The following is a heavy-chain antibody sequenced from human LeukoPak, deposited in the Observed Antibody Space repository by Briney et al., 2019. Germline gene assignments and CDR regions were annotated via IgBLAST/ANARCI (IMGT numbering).Heavy chain of an antibody. D-gene: IGHD2-8*01. CDR1: GYTFTGSGYH. J-gene: IGHJ4*02. Sequence: ASVKVSCKASGYTFTGSGYHLHWVRQAPGQGLEWMGRIRPDSGATNYAQRFQGRVTMTTDTSITTAYMEVSRLRYDDTAVYYCARYKNGGHPPDYGGQGPLVTVSS. CDR3: ARYKNGGHPPDY. V-gene: IGHV1-2*06. CDR2: IRPDSGAT.